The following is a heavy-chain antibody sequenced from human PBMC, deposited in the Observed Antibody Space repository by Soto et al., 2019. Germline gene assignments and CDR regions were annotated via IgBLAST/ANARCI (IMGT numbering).Heavy chain of an antibody. CDR3: ARGIATGQLDP. V-gene: IGHV1-3*01. Sequence: SXKVSYKASGYTXSRYTMDLVRQAPGQRLEWIGWINPDNGNTKSSQRFQDRVIITRDTSASTAYMDLSRMRSEDTAVYYCARGIATGQLDPWGQGTLVTVSS. CDR1: GYTXSRYT. D-gene: IGHD2-15*01. J-gene: IGHJ5*02. CDR2: INPDNGNT.